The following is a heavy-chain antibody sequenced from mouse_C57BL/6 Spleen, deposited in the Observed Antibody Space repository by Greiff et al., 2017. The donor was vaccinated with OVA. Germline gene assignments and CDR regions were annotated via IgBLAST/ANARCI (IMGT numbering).Heavy chain of an antibody. J-gene: IGHJ1*03. CDR2: IYPGSGNT. D-gene: IGHD4-1*01. V-gene: IGHV1-66*01. CDR3: ARANWDNWYFDV. CDR1: GYSFTSYY. Sequence: QVQLKQSGPELVKPGASVKISCKASGYSFTSYYIHWVKQRPGQGLEWIGWIYPGSGNTKYNEKFKGKATLTADTSSSTAYMQLSSLTSEDSAVYYCARANWDNWYFDVWGTGTTVTVSS.